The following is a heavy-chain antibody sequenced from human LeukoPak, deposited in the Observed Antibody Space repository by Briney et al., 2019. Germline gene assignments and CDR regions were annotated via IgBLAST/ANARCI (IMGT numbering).Heavy chain of an antibody. V-gene: IGHV4-4*07. CDR1: GDSIRTYY. CDR2: IQTGGST. D-gene: IGHD3-3*01. J-gene: IGHJ5*02. CDR3: ARDQAMVYDFWSGYSPLPNWFDP. Sequence: SETLSLTCTVSGDSIRTYYWSWIRQPAAKGLEWIGRIQTGGSTNYNPSLKSRLTMSVDTSKNQFSLKLSSVTAADTAVYYCARDQAMVYDFWSGYSPLPNWFDPWGQGTLVTVSS.